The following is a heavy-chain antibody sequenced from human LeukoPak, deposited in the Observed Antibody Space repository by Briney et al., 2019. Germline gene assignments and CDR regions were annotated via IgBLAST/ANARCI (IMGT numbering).Heavy chain of an antibody. V-gene: IGHV2-5*01. D-gene: IGHD2-2*01. CDR1: GFSLSTSGVG. Sequence: ESGPTLVKPTQTLTLTCTFSGFSLSTSGVGVGWIRQPPGKDLEWLALIYWNDDKRYSPSLKSKLTITKDTSKNQVVLTMTNMDPVDTATYYCAHRRDIVVVPAAPFDYWGQGTLVTVSS. J-gene: IGHJ4*02. CDR2: IYWNDDK. CDR3: AHRRDIVVVPAAPFDY.